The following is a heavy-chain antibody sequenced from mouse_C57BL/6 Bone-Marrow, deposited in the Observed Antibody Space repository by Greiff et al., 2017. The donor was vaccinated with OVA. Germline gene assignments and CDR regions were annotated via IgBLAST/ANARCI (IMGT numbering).Heavy chain of an antibody. Sequence: VQLQQPGAELVRPGTSVKLSCKASGYTFTSYWMHWVKQRPGQGLEWIGVIDPSDSYTNYNQKFKGKATLTVDPSSITAYMQLSSLTSEDSAVYYGARLYSPFDYWGQGTTLTVSS. CDR3: ARLYSPFDY. V-gene: IGHV1-59*01. D-gene: IGHD2-12*01. CDR2: IDPSDSYT. CDR1: GYTFTSYW. J-gene: IGHJ2*01.